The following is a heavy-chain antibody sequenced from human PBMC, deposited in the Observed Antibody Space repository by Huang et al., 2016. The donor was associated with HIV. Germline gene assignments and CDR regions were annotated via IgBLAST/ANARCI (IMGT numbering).Heavy chain of an antibody. CDR3: ATKTAAMDI. V-gene: IGHV3-7*01. Sequence: VESGGRLVRPGGSIRLSCLVSTFTFGAYWMSWVRQSPGKGLEWVANIKKDESEKYYVESVKGRFNISRDNAKKVLFLEMNNVRVEDTATYYCATKTAAMDIWGQGTTVTVS. J-gene: IGHJ6*02. D-gene: IGHD1-7*01. CDR1: TFTFGAYW. CDR2: IKKDESEK.